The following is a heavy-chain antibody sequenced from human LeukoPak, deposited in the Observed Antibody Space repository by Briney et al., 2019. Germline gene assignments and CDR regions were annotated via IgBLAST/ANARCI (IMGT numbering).Heavy chain of an antibody. V-gene: IGHV3-48*01. CDR1: GFTFSSYS. CDR3: ARGPCSGGSCRYYFDY. D-gene: IGHD2-15*01. CDR2: ISSSSSAT. Sequence: GGSLRLSCAASGFTFSSYSMNWVRQAPGKGLEWLSFISSSSSATYYADSVKGRFTISRDNAKKSLYLQMNSLRAEDTAVYYFARGPCSGGSCRYYFDYWGQGTLVTVSS. J-gene: IGHJ4*02.